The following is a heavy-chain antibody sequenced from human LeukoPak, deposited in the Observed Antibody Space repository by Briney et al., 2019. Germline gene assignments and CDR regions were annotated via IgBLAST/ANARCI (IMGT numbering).Heavy chain of an antibody. CDR3: ASGRVYCSGGSCYSENWIDP. D-gene: IGHD2-15*01. Sequence: ASVKVSCKASGYTFTSYYMHWVRQAPGQGLEWMGIINPSGGSTSYAQKFQGRVTMTRDTSTSTVYMELSSLRSEDTAVYYCASGRVYCSGGSCYSENWIDPWGQGTLVTVSS. CDR2: INPSGGST. CDR1: GYTFTSYY. J-gene: IGHJ5*02. V-gene: IGHV1-46*01.